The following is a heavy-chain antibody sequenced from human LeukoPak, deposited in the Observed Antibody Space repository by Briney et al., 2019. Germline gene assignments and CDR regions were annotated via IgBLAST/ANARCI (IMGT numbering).Heavy chain of an antibody. Sequence: PGGSLRLSCAASGFTFNNYGMSWVRQAPGKGLEWVSGLSGSGGSTWYADSVKGRFTISRDNPKNTLYLQMNSLRADDTATYYSVKARGARSHKDWHFDSWGQGTLVTVSS. CDR1: GFTFNNYG. CDR3: VKARGARSHKDWHFDS. CDR2: LSGSGGST. V-gene: IGHV3-23*01. D-gene: IGHD3/OR15-3a*01. J-gene: IGHJ5*01.